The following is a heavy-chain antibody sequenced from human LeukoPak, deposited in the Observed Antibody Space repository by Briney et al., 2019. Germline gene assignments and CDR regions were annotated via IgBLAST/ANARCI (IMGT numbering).Heavy chain of an antibody. Sequence: PSETLSLTCAVYGGSFSGYYWSWIRQPPGKGLEWIGEINHSGSTNYNPSLKSRVTISVDTSKNQFSLKLSSVTAADTAVYYCARTCRGYSYGHNWFDPWGQGTLVTVSS. CDR3: ARTCRGYSYGHNWFDP. CDR2: INHSGST. J-gene: IGHJ5*02. D-gene: IGHD5-18*01. V-gene: IGHV4-34*01. CDR1: GGSFSGYY.